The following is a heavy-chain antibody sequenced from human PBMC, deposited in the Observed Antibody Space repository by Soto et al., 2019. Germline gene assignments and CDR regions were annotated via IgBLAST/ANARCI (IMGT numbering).Heavy chain of an antibody. J-gene: IGHJ5*02. CDR2: INHTGGT. D-gene: IGHD3-3*01. V-gene: IGHV4-34*01. CDR3: ATRITVFGLLIPPFDP. Sequence: PSETLSLTCAVYGGSVNGYYWNWIRRPPGKGLEWIGEINHTGGTHYNPSLKSRVTMSVDTSKNQFSLRLSSVTAADTAIYYCATRITVFGLLIPPFDPWGQGTQVTVSS. CDR1: GGSVNGYY.